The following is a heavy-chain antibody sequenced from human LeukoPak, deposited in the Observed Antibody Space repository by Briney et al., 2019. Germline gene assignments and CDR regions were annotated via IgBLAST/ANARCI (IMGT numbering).Heavy chain of an antibody. CDR2: IKQDGGAK. CDR1: GFTFSIYW. J-gene: IGHJ4*02. D-gene: IGHD3-10*01. V-gene: IGHV3-7*01. CDR3: ASHGGY. Sequence: GGSLRLSCAASGFTFSIYWMTWVRQAPGKGLEWVANIKQDGGAKYYVDSVKGRFTISRDNAKDSLYLQMNSLRAEDTAVYYCASHGGYWGQGTLVTVSS.